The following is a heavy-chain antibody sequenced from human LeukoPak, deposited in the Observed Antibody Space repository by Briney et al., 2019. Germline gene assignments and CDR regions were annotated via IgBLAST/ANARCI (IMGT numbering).Heavy chain of an antibody. J-gene: IGHJ6*03. CDR3: ARIHSSSSRAYYYYYMDV. V-gene: IGHV4-39*01. CDR2: IYYSGRT. Sequence: SETLSLTCTVSGGSISSSSYYWGWIRQPPGKGLEWIGSIYYSGRTYYNPSLKSRVTISVDTSKNQFSLKLSSVTAADTAVYYCARIHSSSSRAYYYYYMDVWGKGTTVTVSS. CDR1: GGSISSSSYY. D-gene: IGHD6-6*01.